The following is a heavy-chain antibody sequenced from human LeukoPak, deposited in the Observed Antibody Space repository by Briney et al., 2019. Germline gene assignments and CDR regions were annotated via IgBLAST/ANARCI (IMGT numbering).Heavy chain of an antibody. V-gene: IGHV3-23*01. Sequence: GGSLRLSCAASGFTFSSYAMSWVRQAPGKGLEWVSAISGSGGSTYYADSVKGRFTISRDNSKNTLYLQMNSLRAEDTALYYCATHYGILTGYYSPFEYWGQGTLVTVSS. D-gene: IGHD3-9*01. J-gene: IGHJ4*02. CDR1: GFTFSSYA. CDR3: ATHYGILTGYYSPFEY. CDR2: ISGSGGST.